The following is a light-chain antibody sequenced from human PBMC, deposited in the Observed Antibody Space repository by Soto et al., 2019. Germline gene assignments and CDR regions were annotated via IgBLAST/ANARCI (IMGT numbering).Light chain of an antibody. J-gene: IGKJ5*01. CDR1: QNVSTY. V-gene: IGKV3-11*01. CDR2: DAS. Sequence: ILRSHCPATLSVSPGEKVSLSCRAFQNVSTYLAWYQQRPGQAPRLLIYDASYRATDIPPRFSGSGSGTDFTLTISSLEPEDFAVYYCQQRRSWPPTITLGQGTRLEI. CDR3: QQRRSWPPTIT.